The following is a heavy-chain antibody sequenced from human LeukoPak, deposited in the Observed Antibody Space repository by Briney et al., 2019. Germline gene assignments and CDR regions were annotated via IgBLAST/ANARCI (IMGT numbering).Heavy chain of an antibody. J-gene: IGHJ4*02. CDR2: MNPHTANT. CDR3: ATRVGPSEFDY. Sequence: WASVKVSCKASGGTFSSYAISWVRQAPGQGLEWMGWMNPHTANTGYAQKFQGRVTITWNTSISTVYMELSSLRSEDTAVYYCATRVGPSEFDYWGQGTLVTVSS. CDR1: GGTFSSYA. V-gene: IGHV1-8*03. D-gene: IGHD1-26*01.